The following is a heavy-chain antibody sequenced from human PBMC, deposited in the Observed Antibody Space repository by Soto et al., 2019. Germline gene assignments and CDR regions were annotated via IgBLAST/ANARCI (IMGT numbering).Heavy chain of an antibody. CDR2: ISYDGSHA. CDR1: GFTFTTYG. V-gene: IGHV3-30*18. Sequence: QVQLVDSGGGVVQPGRSLRLSCAASGFTFTTYGMHWVRRAPGKGLEWVAVISYDGSHAYYAHSVKGRFTISRDNSKNTLYLQINSLRAEDTAVYYCAKERTYSVASGFDYWGRGTLVTVSS. CDR3: AKERTYSVASGFDY. D-gene: IGHD1-26*01. J-gene: IGHJ4*02.